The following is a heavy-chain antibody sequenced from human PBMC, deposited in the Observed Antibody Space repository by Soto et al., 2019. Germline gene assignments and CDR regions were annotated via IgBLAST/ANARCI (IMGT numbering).Heavy chain of an antibody. Sequence: QVQLVDSGGGVVQPGGSLRLSCAASGFTYRSYGMHWVRQAPGKGLEWVAVISPDGSNKYYADSARGRFTISRDNSKNTLYLEMNSLRPEDTAVYYCAKGWSDGDYYFDYWGQGTLVTV. CDR2: ISPDGSNK. CDR1: GFTYRSYG. J-gene: IGHJ4*02. V-gene: IGHV3-30*18. D-gene: IGHD4-17*01. CDR3: AKGWSDGDYYFDY.